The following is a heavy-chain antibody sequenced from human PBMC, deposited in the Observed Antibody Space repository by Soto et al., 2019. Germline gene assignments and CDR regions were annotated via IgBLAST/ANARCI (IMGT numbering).Heavy chain of an antibody. V-gene: IGHV4-59*11. Sequence: AVTLSLTCTASGGSIRSHYQTWIRQPPGKGLEWIGYIYYSGSSNYNPSLKSRVTISVDTSKNQFSLKLSSVTAADTAVYYCARAGQVGSRGHYGTEAWGDG. J-gene: IGHJ6*02. CDR1: GGSIRSHY. CDR2: IYYSGSS. CDR3: ARAGQVGSRGHYGTEA. D-gene: IGHD3-10*01.